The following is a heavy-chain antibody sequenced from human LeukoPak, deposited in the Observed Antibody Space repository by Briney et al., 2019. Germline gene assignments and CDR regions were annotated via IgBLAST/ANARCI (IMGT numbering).Heavy chain of an antibody. CDR2: IDWDDDK. J-gene: IGHJ5*02. V-gene: IGHV2-70*01. CDR3: ARTDYGDGSGVWFDP. Sequence: RESGPTLVNPTQTLTLTCTVSGFSLSTSGMCVSWIRQPPGKALEWLALIDWDDDKYYSKSLKTRLTISKDTSKNQVVLTMTNMDPVDTATYYCARTDYGDGSGVWFDPWGQGTLVTVSS. CDR1: GFSLSTSGMC. D-gene: IGHD4-17*01.